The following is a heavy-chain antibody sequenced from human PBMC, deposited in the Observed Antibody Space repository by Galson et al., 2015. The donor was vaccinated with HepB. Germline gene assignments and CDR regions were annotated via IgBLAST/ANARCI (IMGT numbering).Heavy chain of an antibody. V-gene: IGHV1-18*04. J-gene: IGHJ4*02. CDR3: ARVLNGDSSGYYLYYFDY. D-gene: IGHD3-22*01. CDR2: ISAYNGNT. Sequence: SVKVSCKASGYTFTSYGISWVRQAPGQGLEWMGWISAYNGNTNYAQKLQGRVTMTTDTSTSTAYMELRSLRSDDTAVYYCARVLNGDSSGYYLYYFDYWGQGTLVTVSS. CDR1: GYTFTSYG.